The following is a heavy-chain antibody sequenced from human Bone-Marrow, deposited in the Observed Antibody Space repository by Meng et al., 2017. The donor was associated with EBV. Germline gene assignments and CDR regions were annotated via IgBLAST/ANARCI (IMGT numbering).Heavy chain of an antibody. CDR3: ASESGRGFTPDY. Sequence: QVKVGRAGREGKRPGSSVKGYCKPSGGPFRSDAISWGRQATGQGLEWMGGLIPLSDAPHYAQKFQGRVTITADESTSTHYLDLSGLRAEDTAVYYCASESGRGFTPDYWGQGTLVTVSS. D-gene: IGHD3-10*01. CDR1: GGPFRSDA. V-gene: IGHV1-69*01. CDR2: LIPLSDAP. J-gene: IGHJ4*02.